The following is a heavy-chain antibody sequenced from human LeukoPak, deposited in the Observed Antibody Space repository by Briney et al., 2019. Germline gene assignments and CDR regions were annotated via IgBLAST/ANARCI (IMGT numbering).Heavy chain of an antibody. CDR1: GYTFTGYY. V-gene: IGHV1-2*02. D-gene: IGHD3-10*01. J-gene: IGHJ4*02. Sequence: GASVKVSCKASGYTFTGYYMHWVRQAPGQGLEWMGWINPNSGGTNYAQKFQGRVTMTRDTSISTAYMELSRLRSDDTAVYYCARDPGDPSITMVRGAYWGQGTLVTVSS. CDR3: ARDPGDPSITMVRGAY. CDR2: INPNSGGT.